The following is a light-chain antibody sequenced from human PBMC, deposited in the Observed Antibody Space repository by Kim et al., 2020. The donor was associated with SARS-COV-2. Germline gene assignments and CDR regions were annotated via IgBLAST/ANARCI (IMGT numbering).Light chain of an antibody. CDR3: QTWDSTTGV. J-gene: IGLJ3*02. CDR2: EDN. V-gene: IGLV3-1*01. CDR1: KLGDKY. Sequence: SYELTQPPSFSFSPFPTARITCSGDKLGDKYVCWYQQKPGQSPVRVMYEDNRRPSGIPERFLGSNSGNTATLTISGTQAVDEADYYCQTWDSTTGVFGGGTQLTVL.